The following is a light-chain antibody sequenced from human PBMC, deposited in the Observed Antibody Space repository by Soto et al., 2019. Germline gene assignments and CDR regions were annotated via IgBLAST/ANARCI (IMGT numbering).Light chain of an antibody. CDR2: DAS. J-gene: IGKJ1*01. Sequence: ETMMTQSPDTLSVSLGERATLSCRASQSLRSSLAWYQQKPGQAPRLLIYDASTRATGITARFSGSGSGTDFTLTISGLQSEDFAVYYCQQYNNWPQTFGQGIKVDIK. CDR1: QSLRSS. V-gene: IGKV3-15*01. CDR3: QQYNNWPQT.